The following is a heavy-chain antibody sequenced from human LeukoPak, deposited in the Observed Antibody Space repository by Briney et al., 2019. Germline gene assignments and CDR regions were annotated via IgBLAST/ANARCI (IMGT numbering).Heavy chain of an antibody. D-gene: IGHD5/OR15-5a*01. CDR1: GGSISSYY. CDR3: MSRGY. J-gene: IGHJ4*02. V-gene: IGHV4-59*01. Sequence: SETLSLTCTVSGGSISSYYWSWIRQPPGKGLEWIGYIYYSGSTNYNPSLKSRVTISVDTSKNQYSLKLSSVTAADTAVYYCMSRGYWGQGTLVTVSS. CDR2: IYYSGST.